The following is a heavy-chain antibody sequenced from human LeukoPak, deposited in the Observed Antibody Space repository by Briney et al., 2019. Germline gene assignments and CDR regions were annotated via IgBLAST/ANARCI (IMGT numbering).Heavy chain of an antibody. Sequence: SETLSLTCDVSGGSVTSTNWWTWVRQPPGKGLEWIGTIYYSGITYYNPSLKSRVTISIDTSKNQFSLKLSSVTAADTAVYYCARQGSGNYLSPVNYWGQGTLVTVSS. J-gene: IGHJ4*02. CDR2: IYYSGIT. D-gene: IGHD1-26*01. V-gene: IGHV4-39*01. CDR3: ARQGSGNYLSPVNY. CDR1: GGSVTSTNW.